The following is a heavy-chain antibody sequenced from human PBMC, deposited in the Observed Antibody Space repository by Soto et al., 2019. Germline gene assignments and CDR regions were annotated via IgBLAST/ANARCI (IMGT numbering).Heavy chain of an antibody. Sequence: ASVKVSCKASGYTFTSYGISWVRQAPGQGLEWMGWISAYNGNTNYARKLQGRVTMTTDTSTSTAYMELRSLRSDDTAVYYCGRDKYANYDFWSGPNYYYYGMDVWGQGTTVTVSS. CDR1: GYTFTSYG. CDR2: ISAYNGNT. V-gene: IGHV1-18*01. CDR3: GRDKYANYDFWSGPNYYYYGMDV. D-gene: IGHD3-3*01. J-gene: IGHJ6*02.